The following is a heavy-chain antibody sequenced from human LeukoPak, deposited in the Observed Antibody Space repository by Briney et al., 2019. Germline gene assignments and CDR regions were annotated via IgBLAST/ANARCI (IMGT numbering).Heavy chain of an antibody. CDR1: GGSISSYY. CDR2: IYYSGST. CDR3: ARVNYDILTGYYRFDY. D-gene: IGHD3-9*01. Sequence: SETLSLTCTVSGGSISSYYWSWIRQPSGKGLEWIGYIYYSGSTNYNPSLKSRVTISVDTSKNQFSLKLSSVTAADTAVYYCARVNYDILTGYYRFDYWGQGTLVTVSS. J-gene: IGHJ4*02. V-gene: IGHV4-59*01.